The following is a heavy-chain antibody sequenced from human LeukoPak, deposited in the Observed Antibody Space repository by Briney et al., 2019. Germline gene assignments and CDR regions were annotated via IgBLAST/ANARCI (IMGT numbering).Heavy chain of an antibody. V-gene: IGHV1-8*01. CDR2: INPKTGNT. J-gene: IGHJ4*02. Sequence: ASVTVSYKASGYTFNNYDINWLRQATGQGLEWMGWINPKTGNTAYAQKFQGRVTMIRDTSISTVYMELSSLGSDDTAVYYCARSDYGDFDYWGQGTLVAVSS. D-gene: IGHD4-17*01. CDR3: ARSDYGDFDY. CDR1: GYTFNNYD.